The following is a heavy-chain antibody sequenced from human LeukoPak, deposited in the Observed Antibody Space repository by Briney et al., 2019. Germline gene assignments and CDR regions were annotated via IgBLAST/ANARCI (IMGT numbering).Heavy chain of an antibody. V-gene: IGHV3-30-3*01. J-gene: IGHJ4*02. CDR2: ISYDGSNK. CDR3: AGDWYSNY. D-gene: IGHD2-21*02. Sequence: GRSLRLSCAASGFTFSSYAMHWVRQAPGKGLEWVAVISYDGSNKYYADSVKGRFTISRDNSKNTLYLQMNSLRAEDTAVYYCAGDWYSNYWGQGTLVTVSS. CDR1: GFTFSSYA.